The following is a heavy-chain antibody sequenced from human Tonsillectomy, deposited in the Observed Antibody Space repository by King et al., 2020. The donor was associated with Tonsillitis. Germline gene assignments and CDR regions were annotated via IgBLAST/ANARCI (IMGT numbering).Heavy chain of an antibody. CDR1: GFTFSSYA. CDR2: ISGSGGST. D-gene: IGHD3-22*01. J-gene: IGHJ3*02. V-gene: IGHV3-23*04. CDR3: AKQPFYYYEAPHPCDI. Sequence: VQLVESGGGLVQPGGSLRLSCAASGFTFSSYAMSWVRQAPGKGLQWVSTISGSGGSTYYADSVKGRFTISRDNSKNTLYLQMNSLRAEDTAVYYCAKQPFYYYEAPHPCDIWGQGTMVTISS.